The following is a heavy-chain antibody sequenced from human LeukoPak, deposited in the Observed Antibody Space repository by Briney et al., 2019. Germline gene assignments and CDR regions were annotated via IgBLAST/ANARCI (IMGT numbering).Heavy chain of an antibody. CDR2: ITSSAI. CDR1: GFTFSDFD. Sequence: GGSLRLSCEASGFTFSDFDMSWIRQAPGKGLEWVSYITSSAIYYADSVKGRSTISRDNAKNSLYLQMNSLRAEDTAVYYCARDPGSGSYYKQDNWFDPWGQGTLVTVSS. D-gene: IGHD3-10*01. J-gene: IGHJ5*02. CDR3: ARDPGSGSYYKQDNWFDP. V-gene: IGHV3-11*01.